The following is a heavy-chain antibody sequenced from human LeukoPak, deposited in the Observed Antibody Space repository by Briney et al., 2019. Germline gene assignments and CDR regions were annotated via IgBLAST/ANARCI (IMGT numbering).Heavy chain of an antibody. Sequence: SETLSLTCAVYGGSFSGYYWSWIRQPPGKGLEWIGEINDSGSTNYNPSLKSRVTISVDTSNNRVSLKVDSVTAADTAVYYCARRAGYDYGQTDHWGRGTLVTVSS. CDR3: ARRAGYDYGQTDH. V-gene: IGHV4-34*01. CDR2: INDSGST. CDR1: GGSFSGYY. J-gene: IGHJ4*02. D-gene: IGHD5-18*01.